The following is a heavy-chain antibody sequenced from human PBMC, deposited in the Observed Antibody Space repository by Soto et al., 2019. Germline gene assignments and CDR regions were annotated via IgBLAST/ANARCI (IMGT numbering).Heavy chain of an antibody. Sequence: QVQLVESGGGVVQPGRSLRLSCAASGFTFSSYGMHWVRQAPGKGLEWVAVIWYDGSNKYYADSVKGRFTISRDNSKNTLYLQMNSLRAEDTAVYYCARDLAVARFDYWGQGTLVTVSS. CDR3: ARDLAVARFDY. CDR2: IWYDGSNK. V-gene: IGHV3-33*01. CDR1: GFTFSSYG. D-gene: IGHD6-19*01. J-gene: IGHJ4*02.